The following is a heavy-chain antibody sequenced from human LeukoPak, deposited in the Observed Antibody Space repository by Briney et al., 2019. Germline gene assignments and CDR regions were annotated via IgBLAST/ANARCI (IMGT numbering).Heavy chain of an antibody. CDR2: IKSKTDGGTT. CDR3: TTAPEQQLVPFDY. Sequence: GGSLRLSCAASGFTFSNAWMSWVRQAPGKGLEWVGRIKSKTDGGTTDYAAPVKGRFTISRDDSKNTLYLQMNSLKTEDTAVYYCTTAPEQQLVPFDYWGQGTLVTVSS. V-gene: IGHV3-15*01. CDR1: GFTFSNAW. J-gene: IGHJ4*02. D-gene: IGHD6-13*01.